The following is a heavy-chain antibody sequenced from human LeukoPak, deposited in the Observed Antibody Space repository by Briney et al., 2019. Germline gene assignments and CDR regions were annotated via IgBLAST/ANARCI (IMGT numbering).Heavy chain of an antibody. D-gene: IGHD3-10*01. V-gene: IGHV4-4*07. Sequence: PSETLSLTCTVSGDSMSSFYWNWIRQSAGKGLEWIGRILPSGTSFSIPSLRSRLTVSLDTSKNQFSLRLNSVTAADTAVYYCARESVIRGVSHFDYWGQGTLVTVSA. CDR1: GDSMSSFY. CDR3: ARESVIRGVSHFDY. J-gene: IGHJ4*02. CDR2: ILPSGTS.